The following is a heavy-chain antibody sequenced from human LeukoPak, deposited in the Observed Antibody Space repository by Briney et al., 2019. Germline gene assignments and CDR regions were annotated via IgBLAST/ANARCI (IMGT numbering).Heavy chain of an antibody. CDR2: IYPGDSDT. V-gene: IGHV5-51*01. CDR1: GYSFTSYW. J-gene: IGHJ4*02. CDR3: ARTLYSGSFLSYFDY. D-gene: IGHD1-26*01. Sequence: GESLKISCKGSGYSFTSYWIGWVRQMPGKGLEWMGIIYPGDSDTRYSPSFQGQVTISADKSISTAYLQWSSLKASDTAMYYCARTLYSGSFLSYFDYGGQGTLVTVSS.